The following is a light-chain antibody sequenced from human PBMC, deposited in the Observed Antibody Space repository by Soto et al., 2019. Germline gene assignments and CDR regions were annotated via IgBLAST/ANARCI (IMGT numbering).Light chain of an antibody. J-gene: IGKJ1*01. CDR1: QTISTY. CDR3: LQTYTNTWT. Sequence: DLLMTQSPSSLSASVGDRVTITCRASQTISTYLNWYQQKPGKAPKLLIYAASTLQTGVPSRFSGSESGTEFTLTISSLQPEDFAIYYCLQTYTNTWTFGQGTKVEI. V-gene: IGKV1-39*01. CDR2: AAS.